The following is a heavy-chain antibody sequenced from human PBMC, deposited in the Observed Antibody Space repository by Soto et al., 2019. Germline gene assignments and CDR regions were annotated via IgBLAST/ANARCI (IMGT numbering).Heavy chain of an antibody. Sequence: LSLSCAASGFSFSSLAMSWVRQAPGKGLEWVSSISGRGVDTLYADSVKGRFTISRDNSRNTLYLQVNSLRAEDTAVYYCAKDQTDVTLFDYWGQGTLVTVSS. CDR3: AKDQTDVTLFDY. J-gene: IGHJ4*02. V-gene: IGHV3-23*01. CDR1: GFSFSSLA. D-gene: IGHD2-21*02. CDR2: ISGRGVDT.